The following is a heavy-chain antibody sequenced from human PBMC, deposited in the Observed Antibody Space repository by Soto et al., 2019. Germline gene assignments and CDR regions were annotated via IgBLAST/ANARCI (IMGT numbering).Heavy chain of an antibody. Sequence: SETLSLTCTVSGTSISSYYWSWIRQPPGKGLEWIANIHYSGTTNYNPSLASRVTLSVDTSKNQFSLKMTSVTAADRAMYFCARYNSYAIDYWGRGTLVTVS. J-gene: IGHJ4*02. D-gene: IGHD2-8*01. CDR2: IHYSGTT. CDR1: GTSISSYY. V-gene: IGHV4-59*12. CDR3: ARYNSYAIDY.